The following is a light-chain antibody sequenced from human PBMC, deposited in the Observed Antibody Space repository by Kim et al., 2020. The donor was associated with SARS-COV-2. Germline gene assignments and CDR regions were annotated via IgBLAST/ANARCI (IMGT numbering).Light chain of an antibody. J-gene: IGKJ5*01. Sequence: EIVLTQSPGTLSLSPGERATLSCGASQSISTTLAWYQQKAGQAPRLLIYGASTRATGIPDRFSGSGSGTVFSLTISRLEPEDFAVYYCHVYDDSPPSITFCHGTRLEIK. CDR2: GAS. V-gene: IGKV3-20*01. CDR1: QSISTT. CDR3: HVYDDSPPSIT.